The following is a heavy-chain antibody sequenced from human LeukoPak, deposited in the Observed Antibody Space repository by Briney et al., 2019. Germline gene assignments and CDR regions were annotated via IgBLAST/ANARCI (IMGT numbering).Heavy chain of an antibody. Sequence: SETLSLTCTVSGYSISSGYYWGWIRQPPGKGLEWIGSIYHSGSTYYNPSLKSRVTISVDTSKNQFSVKLSSVTAADTAVYYCARDPDHSGHFDYWGQGTLVTVSS. CDR2: IYHSGST. D-gene: IGHD6-19*01. J-gene: IGHJ4*02. CDR1: GYSISSGYY. CDR3: ARDPDHSGHFDY. V-gene: IGHV4-38-2*02.